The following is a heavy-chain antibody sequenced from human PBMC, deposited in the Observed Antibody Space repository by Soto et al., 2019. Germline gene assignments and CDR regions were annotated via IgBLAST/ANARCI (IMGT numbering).Heavy chain of an antibody. CDR1: GGSFSGYY. Sequence: SETLSLTCAVYGGSFSGYYWSWIRQPPGKGLEWIGEINHSGSTNYNPSLKSRLTMSLDASKNQFSLKLTSMTAADAGVFFCARQMRGPIPHFGWLSPVTSRGHGILVTVSS. J-gene: IGHJ5*01. CDR3: ARQMRGPIPHFGWLSPVTS. CDR2: INHSGST. V-gene: IGHV4-34*01. D-gene: IGHD3-9*01.